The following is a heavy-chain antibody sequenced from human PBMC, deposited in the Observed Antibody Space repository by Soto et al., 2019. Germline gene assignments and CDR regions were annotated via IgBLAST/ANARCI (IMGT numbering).Heavy chain of an antibody. CDR2: ISSSGSTI. CDR3: ARGRGITIFGPSYGMDV. D-gene: IGHD3-3*01. CDR1: GFTFSSYE. Sequence: HPGGSLRLSCAASGFTFSSYEMNWVRQAPGKGLEWVSYISSSGSTIYYADSVKGRFTISRDNAKNSLYLQMNSLRAEDTAVYYCARGRGITIFGPSYGMDVWGQGTTVTVSS. J-gene: IGHJ6*02. V-gene: IGHV3-48*03.